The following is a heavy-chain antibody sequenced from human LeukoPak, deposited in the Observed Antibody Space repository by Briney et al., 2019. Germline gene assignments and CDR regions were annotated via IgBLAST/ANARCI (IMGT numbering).Heavy chain of an antibody. CDR3: ASGGYFYYYGMDV. CDR1: GFTFSNYG. D-gene: IGHD2-15*01. Sequence: GGSLRLSCAASGFTFSNYGMHWVRQAPGKGLEWVAVISYDGSNKYYADSVKGRFTISRDNSKNTLYLQMNSLRAEDTAVYYCASGGYFYYYGMDVWGQGTTVTVSS. CDR2: ISYDGSNK. J-gene: IGHJ6*02. V-gene: IGHV3-30*03.